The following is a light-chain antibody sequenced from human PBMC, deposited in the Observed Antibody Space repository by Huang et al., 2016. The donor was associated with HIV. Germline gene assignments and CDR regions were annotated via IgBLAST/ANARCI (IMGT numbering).Light chain of an antibody. J-gene: IGKJ1*01. CDR1: QGISNS. CDR2: ATS. Sequence: DIQMTQSPSSLSASVGDRVTITCRASQGISNSVAWYQQRPGKAPKLLLYATSRLETGAPSRFSGSRSGKEYTLTISSLQPEDLATYYCQQYYNNPPWTFGQGTKVEIK. CDR3: QQYYNNPPWT. V-gene: IGKV1-NL1*01.